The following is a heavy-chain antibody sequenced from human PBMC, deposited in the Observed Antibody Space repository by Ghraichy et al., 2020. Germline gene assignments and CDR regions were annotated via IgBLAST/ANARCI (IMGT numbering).Heavy chain of an antibody. CDR1: GYTFTSYY. J-gene: IGHJ5*02. V-gene: IGHV1-46*01. D-gene: IGHD3-3*01. Sequence: ASVKVSCKASGYTFTSYYMHWVRQAPGQGLEWMGIINPSGGSTSYAQKFQGRVTMTRDTSTSTVYMELSSLRSEDTVVYYCARDLPNYDFWSGSPWFDPWGQGTLVTVSS. CDR3: ARDLPNYDFWSGSPWFDP. CDR2: INPSGGST.